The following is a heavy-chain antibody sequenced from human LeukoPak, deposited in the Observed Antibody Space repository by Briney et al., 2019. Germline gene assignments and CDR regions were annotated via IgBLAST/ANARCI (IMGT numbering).Heavy chain of an antibody. CDR1: GFTFSSYA. J-gene: IGHJ3*02. D-gene: IGHD3-9*01. V-gene: IGHV3-23*01. CDR3: AKDRGSVVLRYFDWLSSAFDI. Sequence: AGGSLRLSCAASGFTFSSYAMSWVRQAPGKGLEWVSAISGSGGSTYYADSVKGRFTISRDNSKNTLYLQMNSLRAEDTAVYYCAKDRGSVVLRYFDWLSSAFDIWGQGTMVTVSS. CDR2: ISGSGGST.